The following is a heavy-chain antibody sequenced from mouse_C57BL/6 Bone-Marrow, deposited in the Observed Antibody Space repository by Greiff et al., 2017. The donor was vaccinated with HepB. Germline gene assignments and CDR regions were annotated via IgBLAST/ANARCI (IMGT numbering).Heavy chain of an antibody. CDR1: GFTFSSYG. V-gene: IGHV5-6*01. CDR3: ARHGLGDGYGAGFAY. J-gene: IGHJ3*01. CDR2: ISSGGSYT. Sequence: EVQLVESGGDLVKPGGSLKLSCAASGFTFSSYGMSWVRQTPDKRLEWVATISSGGSYTYYPDSVKGRFTISRDNAKNTLYLQMSSLKSEDTAMYYCARHGLGDGYGAGFAYWGQGTLVTVSA. D-gene: IGHD2-2*01.